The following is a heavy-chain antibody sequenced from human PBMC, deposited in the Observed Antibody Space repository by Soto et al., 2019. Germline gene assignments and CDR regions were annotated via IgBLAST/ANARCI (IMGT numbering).Heavy chain of an antibody. J-gene: IGHJ6*03. Sequence: GGSLRLSCAASGFTFSSYAMHWVRQAPGKGLEYVSAISSNGGSTYYANSVKGRFTISRDNSKNTLYLQMGSLRAEDMAVYYCAREAAAAGFYIMDVWGKGTTVTVSS. V-gene: IGHV3-64*01. CDR2: ISSNGGST. D-gene: IGHD6-13*01. CDR1: GFTFSSYA. CDR3: AREAAAAGFYIMDV.